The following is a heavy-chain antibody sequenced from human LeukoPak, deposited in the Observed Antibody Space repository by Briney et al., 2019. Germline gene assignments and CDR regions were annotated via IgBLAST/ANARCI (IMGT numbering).Heavy chain of an antibody. CDR2: ISYDGSNN. J-gene: IGHJ4*02. Sequence: GVSLSLSCAASGFTFSSFAMLWVRQAPGQGLEWLAVISYDGSNNYYADSVKRRFTISRDNSKNTLYLQMNSLRAEDTAVYYCARSLLRYFDWLPQGYWGQGTLVTVSS. D-gene: IGHD3-9*01. CDR1: GFTFSSFA. CDR3: ARSLLRYFDWLPQGY. V-gene: IGHV3-30*04.